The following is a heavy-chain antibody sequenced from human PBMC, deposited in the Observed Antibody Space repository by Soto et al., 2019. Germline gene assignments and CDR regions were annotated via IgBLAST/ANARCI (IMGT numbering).Heavy chain of an antibody. Sequence: GESLKISCKGSGYSFTSYWIGWVRQMPGKGLEWMGSIIYNPSFKSRVTISVDTSKNQFSLQLSSVTAADTAVYFCAREDDGGDRDYYGLDVWGQGTTVTVSS. CDR3: AREDDGGDRDYYGLDV. CDR1: GYSFTSYW. D-gene: IGHD2-21*02. CDR2: I. J-gene: IGHJ6*02. V-gene: IGHV5-51*06.